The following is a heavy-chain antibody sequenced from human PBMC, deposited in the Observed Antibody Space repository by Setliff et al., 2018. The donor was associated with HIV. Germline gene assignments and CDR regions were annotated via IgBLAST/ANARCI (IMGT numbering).Heavy chain of an antibody. D-gene: IGHD3-22*01. CDR1: GGSISSYY. Sequence: SETLSLTCTVSGGSISSYYWSWIRQPPGKGLEWIGYIYYSGSTNYNPPLKSRVTISVDTSKNQFSRKLSSVTAADTAVYYCAREREGYYDSSGYYYGAFDIWGQGTMVTVSS. V-gene: IGHV4-59*01. J-gene: IGHJ3*02. CDR2: IYYSGST. CDR3: AREREGYYDSSGYYYGAFDI.